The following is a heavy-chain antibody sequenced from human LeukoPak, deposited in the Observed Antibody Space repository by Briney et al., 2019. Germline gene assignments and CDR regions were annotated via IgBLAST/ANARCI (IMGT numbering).Heavy chain of an antibody. Sequence: GGSLRLSCAASGFTFSSYGMHWARQAPGKGLEWVAFIRYDGSNKYYADSVKGRFTISRDNSKNTLYLQMNSLRAEDTAVYYCAKDQSSSGWYFGYWGQGTLVTVSS. D-gene: IGHD6-19*01. CDR2: IRYDGSNK. J-gene: IGHJ4*02. CDR1: GFTFSSYG. CDR3: AKDQSSSGWYFGY. V-gene: IGHV3-30*02.